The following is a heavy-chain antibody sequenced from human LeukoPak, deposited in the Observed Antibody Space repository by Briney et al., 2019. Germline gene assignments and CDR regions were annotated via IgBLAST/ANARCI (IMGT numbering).Heavy chain of an antibody. J-gene: IGHJ3*02. Sequence: GGSLRLSCVASGXTFSTYSINWIRQAPGKGLEWISYITSDSSAMSYADSVKGRFTISRDNAKNSLYLHVNSLSDEDTAMYFCVRDLLWAFDIWGQGTMVTVSS. V-gene: IGHV3-48*02. CDR2: ITSDSSAM. CDR3: VRDLLWAFDI. D-gene: IGHD2-21*01. CDR1: GXTFSTYS.